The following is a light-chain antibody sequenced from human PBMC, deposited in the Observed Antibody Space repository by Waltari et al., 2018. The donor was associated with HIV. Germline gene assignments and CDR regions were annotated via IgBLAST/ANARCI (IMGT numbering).Light chain of an antibody. Sequence: QSALTQPASVSGSPGQSISISCTGTSSDVGGYNAVSWYQQHPAKAPKLVILEVSNPPSGVSNLFSGSKSGNRASLTISGLQAEDEAYYYCSSYTSSDTVVFGGGTKVTVL. CDR3: SSYTSSDTVV. CDR1: SSDVGGYNA. J-gene: IGLJ2*01. CDR2: EVS. V-gene: IGLV2-14*01.